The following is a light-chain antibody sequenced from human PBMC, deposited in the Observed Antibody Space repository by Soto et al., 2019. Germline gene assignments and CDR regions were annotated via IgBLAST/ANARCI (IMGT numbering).Light chain of an antibody. Sequence: QAVVTQPPSVSGAPGQRVTISCTGSSSNIGAGYDVHWYQQLPRTAPKLLIYGNTNRPSGVPDRFSGSKSGTSASLAITGLQAEDEADYYCQSYDSSLSDWVFGGGTKVTVL. J-gene: IGLJ3*02. CDR1: SSNIGAGYD. CDR2: GNT. CDR3: QSYDSSLSDWV. V-gene: IGLV1-40*01.